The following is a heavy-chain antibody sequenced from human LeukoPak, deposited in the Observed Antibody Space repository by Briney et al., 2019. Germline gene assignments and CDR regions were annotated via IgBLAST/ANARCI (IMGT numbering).Heavy chain of an antibody. CDR3: ARDRIYGSSWSAGWFDP. CDR1: GDSLRGSK. V-gene: IGHV4-4*07. CDR2: IYTSGST. D-gene: IGHD6-13*01. Sequence: SETLSLTCAVSGDSLRGSKWCWVRQPAGEGLECIGRIYTSGSTNYNPSLKSRVTMSVDTSKNQFSLKLSSVTAADTAVYYCARDRIYGSSWSAGWFDPWGQGTLVTVSS. J-gene: IGHJ5*02.